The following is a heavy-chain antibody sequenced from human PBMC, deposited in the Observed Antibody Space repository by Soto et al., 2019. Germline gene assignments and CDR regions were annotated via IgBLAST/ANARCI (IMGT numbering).Heavy chain of an antibody. CDR1: GFTFSNYW. V-gene: IGHV3-74*01. CDR2: IDHDGST. D-gene: IGHD3-3*02. Sequence: EVQLVESGGGLVQPGGSLRLSCAASGFTFSNYWMHWVRQAPGKGLAWVARIDHDGSTDYAGSVRGRFTVPRDNAENMLYPQMHSLRDDHSTLYSCVRHSHGDYWGQGTLVTVSS. CDR3: VRHSHGDY. J-gene: IGHJ4*02.